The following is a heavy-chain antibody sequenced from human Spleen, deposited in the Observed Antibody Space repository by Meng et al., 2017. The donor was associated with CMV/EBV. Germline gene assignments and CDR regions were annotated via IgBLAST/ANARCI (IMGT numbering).Heavy chain of an antibody. D-gene: IGHD3-10*01. J-gene: IGHJ2*01. CDR3: ARAPKEGIEYFDL. Sequence: CSASGFIVSGNYMSWVRQAPGKGLQWVSIIYRDGRTYYADSVKGRFIISRDNANNTVYLQMNSLRAEDTAIYYCARAPKEGIEYFDLWGRGTLVTVSS. V-gene: IGHV3-53*01. CDR2: IYRDGRT. CDR1: GFIVSGNY.